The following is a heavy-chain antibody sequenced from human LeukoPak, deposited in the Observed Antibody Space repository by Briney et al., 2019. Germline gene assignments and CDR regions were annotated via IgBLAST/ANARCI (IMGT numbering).Heavy chain of an antibody. CDR2: INPNTGDT. D-gene: IGHD5-18*01. CDR1: GYTFTGYY. CDR3: ARGNGYLRWFDY. V-gene: IGHV1-2*02. J-gene: IGHJ4*02. Sequence: ASVRVSCKTSGYTFTGYYMHWVRQTPGQGLEWMGLINPNTGDTKNAQKCRGKVTMTRDTSISTVYVELSSLTSDDTAVYFCARGNGYLRWFDYWGQGTLGSASS.